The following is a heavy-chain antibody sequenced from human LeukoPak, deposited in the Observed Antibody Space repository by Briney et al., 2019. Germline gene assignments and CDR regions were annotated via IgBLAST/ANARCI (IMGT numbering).Heavy chain of an antibody. CDR1: GYTFTDYY. D-gene: IGHD3-22*01. J-gene: IGHJ4*02. V-gene: IGHV1-2*02. CDR3: ASLAHFDGSTYYPDF. Sequence: ASVKVSCKASGYTFTDYYLHWLRQAPGQGLEWMGWMHPNSGGTNYAQNFQGRVTMTRDTSITTAYMELSRLTYDDTAVYYCASLAHFDGSTYYPDFWGQGTLVTVSS. CDR2: MHPNSGGT.